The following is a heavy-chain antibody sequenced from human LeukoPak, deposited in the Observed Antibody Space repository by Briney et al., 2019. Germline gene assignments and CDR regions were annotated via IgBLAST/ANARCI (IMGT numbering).Heavy chain of an antibody. J-gene: IGHJ4*02. V-gene: IGHV3-66*01. Sequence: GGSLRLSCAASEFSVGSNYMTWVRQAPEKGLEWVSLIYSGGSTYYADSVEGRFTISRDNSKNTLYFQMNSLRAEDTAVYYCARAKPKNMVRGLIMRRESRYYFDYWGQGTLVTVSS. CDR2: IYSGGST. D-gene: IGHD3-10*01. CDR1: EFSVGSNY. CDR3: ARAKPKNMVRGLIMRRESRYYFDY.